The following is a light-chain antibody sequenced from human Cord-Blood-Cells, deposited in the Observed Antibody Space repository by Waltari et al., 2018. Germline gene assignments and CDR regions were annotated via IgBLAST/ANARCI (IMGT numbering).Light chain of an antibody. CDR3: QAWDSSTVV. CDR1: KLGDTY. J-gene: IGLJ2*01. Sequence: SYELTQPPSVSVSPGQTASIPCSGAKLGDTYPCWYQQKPGQSPVLVIYQDSKRPSGIPERFSGSNSGNTATLTISGTQAMDEADYYCQAWDSSTVVFGGGTKLTVL. V-gene: IGLV3-1*01. CDR2: QDS.